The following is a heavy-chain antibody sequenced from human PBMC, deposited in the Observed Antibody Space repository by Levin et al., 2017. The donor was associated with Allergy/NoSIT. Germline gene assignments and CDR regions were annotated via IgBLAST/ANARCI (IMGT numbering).Heavy chain of an antibody. CDR1: GFIFSSYA. CDR2: IIGSGVDT. J-gene: IGHJ4*02. CDR3: AKGVLGSCRGAICYEFDS. D-gene: IGHD2-15*01. Sequence: GGSLRLSCSASGFIFSSYAMNWVRQTPGKGLEWVASIIGSGVDTYHADFVKGRFTISRDNSKNTIYLQMNSLRAEDTAIYYCAKGVLGSCRGAICYEFDSWGQGALVSVSS. V-gene: IGHV3-23*01.